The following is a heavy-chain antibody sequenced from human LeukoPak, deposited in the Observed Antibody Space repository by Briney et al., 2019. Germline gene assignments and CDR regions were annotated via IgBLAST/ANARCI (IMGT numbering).Heavy chain of an antibody. CDR1: GYTFTSYD. D-gene: IGHD4-23*01. J-gene: IGHJ6*02. V-gene: IGHV1-8*01. CDR2: MNPNSGNT. Sequence: GASVKVSCEASGYTFTSYDINWVRQATGQGLEWMGWMNPNSGNTGYAQKFQGRVTMTRNTSISTAYMELSSLRSEDTAVYYCARSVVTPEYYYYGMDVWGQGTTVTVSS. CDR3: ARSVVTPEYYYYGMDV.